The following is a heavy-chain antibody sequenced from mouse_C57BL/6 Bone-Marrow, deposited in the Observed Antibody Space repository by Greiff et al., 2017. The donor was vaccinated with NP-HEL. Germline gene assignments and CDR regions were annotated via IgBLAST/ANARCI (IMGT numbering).Heavy chain of an antibody. CDR3: ARGVKDYYYAMDY. Sequence: VQLQQSGPELVKPGASVKISCKASGYAFSSSWMNWVKQRPGKGLEWIGRIYPGDGDTNYNGKFKGKATLTADKSSSTAYMQLSSLTSEDSAVYFCARGVKDYYYAMDYWGQGTSVTVSS. J-gene: IGHJ4*01. CDR1: GYAFSSSW. V-gene: IGHV1-82*01. CDR2: IYPGDGDT.